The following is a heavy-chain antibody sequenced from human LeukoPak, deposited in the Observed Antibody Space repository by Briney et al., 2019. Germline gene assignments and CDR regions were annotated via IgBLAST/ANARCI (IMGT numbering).Heavy chain of an antibody. V-gene: IGHV3-66*01. CDR1: GFIVSSNY. CDR3: TKDGTDYSSFDY. J-gene: IGHJ4*02. CDR2: IYSGGST. Sequence: TGGSLRLSCAGSGFIVSSNYMSWVRQAPGKGLEWVSVIYSGGSTYYADSVKGRFTISRDNSKNTLYLQMNSLRAEDTAVYYCTKDGTDYSSFDYWGQGTLVTVSS. D-gene: IGHD3-10*01.